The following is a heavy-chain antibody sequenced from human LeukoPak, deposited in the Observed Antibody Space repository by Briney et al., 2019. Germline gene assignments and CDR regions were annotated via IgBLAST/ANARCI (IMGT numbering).Heavy chain of an antibody. V-gene: IGHV1-2*04. Sequence: PGGSLRLSCAASGFTFSGSAMHWVRQAPGQGLEWMGWINPNSGGTNYAQKFQGWVTMTRDTSISTAYMELSRLRSDDTAVYYCAKGSMVRGVMKAMDVWGQGTTVTVSS. CDR1: GFTFSGSA. J-gene: IGHJ6*02. D-gene: IGHD3-10*01. CDR3: AKGSMVRGVMKAMDV. CDR2: INPNSGGT.